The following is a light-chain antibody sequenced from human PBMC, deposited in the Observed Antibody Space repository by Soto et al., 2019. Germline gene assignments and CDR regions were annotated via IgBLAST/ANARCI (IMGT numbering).Light chain of an antibody. V-gene: IGKV1-39*01. J-gene: IGKJ4*01. Sequence: DIQMTQSPSSLSASVGDRVTITCRASQKISTYLNWYQQKPGKAPKVLIYAASSLQSGVPSRFSGSGSGTDFTLTISSLQPEDCASYFCQHSFNTPLTFGGGTKVEI. CDR1: QKISTY. CDR2: AAS. CDR3: QHSFNTPLT.